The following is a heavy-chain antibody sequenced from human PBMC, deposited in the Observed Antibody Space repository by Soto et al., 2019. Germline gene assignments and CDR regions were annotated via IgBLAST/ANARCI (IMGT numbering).Heavy chain of an antibody. CDR3: ARDLSVAGRLYFDY. Sequence: QVQLQESGPGLVKPSQTLSLTCTVSGGSISSGGSYWSWIRQHPGKGLEWIGYISYSGSTYYNPSLKSRVTISVATSKNQSSLEVSSVTAADTAVYDWARDLSVAGRLYFDYWGQGTLVTVSS. CDR2: ISYSGST. V-gene: IGHV4-31*03. D-gene: IGHD6-19*01. J-gene: IGHJ4*02. CDR1: GGSISSGGSY.